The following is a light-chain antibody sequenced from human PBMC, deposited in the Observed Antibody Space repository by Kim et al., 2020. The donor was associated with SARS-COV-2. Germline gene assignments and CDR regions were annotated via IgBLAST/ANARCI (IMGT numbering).Light chain of an antibody. Sequence: LSPGERATLSCRASQSVSSSYLAWYQQKPGQAPRLLIYDASSRATGIPDRFSGSGSGTDFTLTISRLEPEDFAVYYCQHYGSAWTFGQGTKVDIK. CDR1: QSVSSSY. J-gene: IGKJ1*01. V-gene: IGKV3-20*01. CDR3: QHYGSAWT. CDR2: DAS.